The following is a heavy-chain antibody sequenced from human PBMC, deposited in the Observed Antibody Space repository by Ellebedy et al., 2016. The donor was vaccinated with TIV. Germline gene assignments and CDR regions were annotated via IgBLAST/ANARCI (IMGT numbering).Heavy chain of an antibody. CDR3: ANDWGYYGSDGLDV. J-gene: IGHJ6*02. CDR2: ISFDGSNK. D-gene: IGHD3-10*01. V-gene: IGHV3-30*18. Sequence: GESLKISCAASGFTFSNYGMHWVRQAPGKGLEWVAVISFDGSNKYYADSVKGRFTISRDNSKNTLYLQVSSLRAEDTAVYYCANDWGYYGSDGLDVWGQGTTVTVSS. CDR1: GFTFSNYG.